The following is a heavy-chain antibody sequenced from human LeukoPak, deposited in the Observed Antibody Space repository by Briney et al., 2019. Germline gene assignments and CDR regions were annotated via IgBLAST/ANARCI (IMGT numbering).Heavy chain of an antibody. V-gene: IGHV1-2*02. J-gene: IGHJ3*02. D-gene: IGHD3-22*01. CDR1: GFTFTDYY. CDR2: INPHSGGT. CDR3: ARHHHGVYYDSSGPYAFDI. Sequence: ASVKVSCKASGFTFTDYYIHWVRQAPGQGLEWMGWINPHSGGTNYAQKFRGRVTMTRDTSISTSYMELTRLRSDDTAVYYCARHHHGVYYDSSGPYAFDIWGQGTMVTVSS.